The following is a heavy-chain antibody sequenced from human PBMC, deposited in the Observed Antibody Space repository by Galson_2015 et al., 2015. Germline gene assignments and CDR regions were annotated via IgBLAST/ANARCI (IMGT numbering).Heavy chain of an antibody. J-gene: IGHJ4*02. CDR2: VSGSGGTT. CDR3: AKERSWGYYYGSGDY. Sequence: SLRLSCAASGFTFSSYAMGWVRQAPGKGLEWVSGVSGSGGTTYYADSVKGRFTISRDNSKNTLYLQMNSLRGEDTAVYYCAKERSWGYYYGSGDYWGQGTLVIVSS. V-gene: IGHV3-23*01. CDR1: GFTFSSYA. D-gene: IGHD3-10*01.